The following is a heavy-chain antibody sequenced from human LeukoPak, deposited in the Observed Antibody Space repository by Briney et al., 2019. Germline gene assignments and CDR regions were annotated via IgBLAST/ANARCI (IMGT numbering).Heavy chain of an antibody. V-gene: IGHV3-23*01. CDR1: GFTFSSYA. CDR3: AKVDDEDAFDI. Sequence: GGSLRLSCAASGFTFSSYAMPWVRQAPRKGLEWVSAISGSGGSTYYADSVKGRFTISRDNSKNTLYPQMNSLRAEDTAVYYCAKVDDEDAFDIWGQGTMVTVSS. CDR2: ISGSGGST. D-gene: IGHD3-16*01. J-gene: IGHJ3*02.